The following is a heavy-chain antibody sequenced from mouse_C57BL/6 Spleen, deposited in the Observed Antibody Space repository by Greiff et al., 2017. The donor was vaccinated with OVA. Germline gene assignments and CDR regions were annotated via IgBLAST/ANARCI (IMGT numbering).Heavy chain of an antibody. CDR3: ARKDYGSSYDV. J-gene: IGHJ1*03. Sequence: QVQLQQPGAELVKPGASVKLSCKASGYTFTSYWITWVKQRPGQGLEWIGDIYPGSGSTNYNEKFKSKATLTVDTSSSTAYMQLSSLTSEDSAVYYCARKDYGSSYDVWGTGTTVTVSS. D-gene: IGHD1-1*01. V-gene: IGHV1-55*01. CDR1: GYTFTSYW. CDR2: IYPGSGST.